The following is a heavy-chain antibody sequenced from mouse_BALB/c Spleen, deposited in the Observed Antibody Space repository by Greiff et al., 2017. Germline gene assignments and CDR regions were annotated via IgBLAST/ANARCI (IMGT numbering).Heavy chain of an antibody. CDR2: ISDGGSYT. CDR1: GFTFSDYY. V-gene: IGHV5-4*02. D-gene: IGHD2-4*01. CDR3: ARVNYDVPMDY. J-gene: IGHJ4*01. Sequence: EVKLVESGGGLVKPGGSLKLSCAASGFTFSDYYMYWVRQTPEKRLEWVATISDGGSYTYYPDSVKGRFTISRDNAKNNLYLQMSSLKSEDTAMYYCARVNYDVPMDYWGQGTSVTVSS.